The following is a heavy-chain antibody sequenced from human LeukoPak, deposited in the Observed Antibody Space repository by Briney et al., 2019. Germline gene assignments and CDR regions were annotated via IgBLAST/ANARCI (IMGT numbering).Heavy chain of an antibody. CDR2: IHTSGNS. CDR1: GGSISTYY. J-gene: IGHJ4*02. Sequence: SETLSLTCTVSGGSISTYYWSWLRQPAGKGLEWIGRIHTSGNSDYNPSLTSRVTMSVDTSKNQYSLKVRSVTAADTAVYYCAREGSATARPFVSNDYWGQGTLVTVSS. D-gene: IGHD6-6*01. CDR3: AREGSATARPFVSNDY. V-gene: IGHV4-4*07.